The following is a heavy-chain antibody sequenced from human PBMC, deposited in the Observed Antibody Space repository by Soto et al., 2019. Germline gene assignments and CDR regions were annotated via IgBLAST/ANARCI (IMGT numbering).Heavy chain of an antibody. CDR2: IYHSGDT. V-gene: IGHV4-4*02. D-gene: IGHD3-16*01. J-gene: IGHJ5*02. CDR3: SRGRDPHKGGRT. Sequence: PSETLSLTCVVSGASISSSEWWTWVRQPPGKGLEWIGHIYHSGDTDYNPSLSNRVTISLDTSKNQFSLKLTSVTAADTAVYFCSRGRDPHKGGRTWGQGTLVTVSS. CDR1: GASISSSEW.